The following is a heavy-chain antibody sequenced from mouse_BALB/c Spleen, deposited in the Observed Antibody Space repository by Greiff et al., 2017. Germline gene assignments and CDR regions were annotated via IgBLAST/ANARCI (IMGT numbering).Heavy chain of an antibody. V-gene: IGHV5-6*01. Sequence: EVHLVESGGDLVKPGGSLKLSCAASGFTFSSYGMSWVRQTPDKRLEWVATISSGGSYTYYPDSVKGRFTISRDNAKNTLYLQMSSLKSEDTAIYYCATNWDLAWFAYWGQGTLVTVSA. CDR1: GFTFSSYG. CDR2: ISSGGSYT. CDR3: ATNWDLAWFAY. D-gene: IGHD4-1*01. J-gene: IGHJ3*01.